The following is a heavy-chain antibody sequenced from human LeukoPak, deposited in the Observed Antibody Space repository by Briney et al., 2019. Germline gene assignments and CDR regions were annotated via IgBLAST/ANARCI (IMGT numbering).Heavy chain of an antibody. CDR1: GGSISSSSYY. Sequence: SETLSLTCTVSGGSISSSSYYWGWIRQPPGRGLEWIGSIYYSGSTNYNPSLKSRVTISVDTSKNQFSLKLSSVTAADTAVYYCARRWGGKYCSSTSCRTTNAIRYAFDIWGQGTMVTVSS. J-gene: IGHJ3*02. CDR3: ARRWGGKYCSSTSCRTTNAIRYAFDI. V-gene: IGHV4-39*07. CDR2: IYYSGST. D-gene: IGHD2-2*01.